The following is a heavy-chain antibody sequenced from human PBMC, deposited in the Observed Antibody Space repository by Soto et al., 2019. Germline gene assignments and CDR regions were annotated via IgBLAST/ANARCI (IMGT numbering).Heavy chain of an antibody. J-gene: IGHJ3*02. D-gene: IGHD5-12*01. CDR2: INPNSGGT. V-gene: IGHV1-2*02. CDR3: ARRRGYSGYDEDDAFDI. Sequence: ASLKVSCKASGYTFTGYYMHWVRQAPGQGLEWMGWINPNSGGTNYAQKFQGRVTMTRDTSISTAYMELSRLRSDDTAVYYCARRRGYSGYDEDDAFDIWGQGTMVTVSS. CDR1: GYTFTGYY.